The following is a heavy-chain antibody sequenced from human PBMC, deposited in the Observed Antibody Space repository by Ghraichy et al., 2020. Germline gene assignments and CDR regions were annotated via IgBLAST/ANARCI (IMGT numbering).Heavy chain of an antibody. D-gene: IGHD3-22*01. V-gene: IGHV4-39*01. Sequence: SETLSLTCTVSGGSISSSSYYWGWIRQPPGKGLERIGSIYYSGSTYYNPSLKSRVTISVDTSKNQFSLKLSSVTAADTAVYYCARPYYYDSSGYYYPLDAFDIWGQGTMVTVSS. CDR1: GGSISSSSYY. CDR3: ARPYYYDSSGYYYPLDAFDI. J-gene: IGHJ3*02. CDR2: IYYSGST.